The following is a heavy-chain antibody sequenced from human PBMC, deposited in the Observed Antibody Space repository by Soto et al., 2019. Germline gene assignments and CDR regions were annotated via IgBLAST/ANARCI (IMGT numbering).Heavy chain of an antibody. V-gene: IGHV4-39*01. CDR3: ARQREGGRGVFDI. CDR2: VYYGGST. CDR1: GGSISSSSYY. D-gene: IGHD1-26*01. J-gene: IGHJ3*02. Sequence: QLQLQESGPGLVKPSETLSLTCTVSGGSISSSSYYWGWIRQPPGKGLECIGSVYYGGSTYYNPTPLRSRVTVSVDTSKNEFSLKLSSVTAADTAVYYCARQREGGRGVFDIWGQGTMVTVSS.